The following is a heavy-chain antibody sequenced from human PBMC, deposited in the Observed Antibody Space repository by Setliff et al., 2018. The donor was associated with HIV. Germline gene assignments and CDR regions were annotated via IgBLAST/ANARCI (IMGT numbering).Heavy chain of an antibody. V-gene: IGHV1-69*05. CDR2: MMTIFSTT. Sequence: SVKVSCKSSAGSFSIFAINWVRQAPGQGLEWMGGMMTIFSTTNYARKFQGRVTITTDESTGTAYMELSNLRSEDTVVYYCATEGAGGSYQRASALDVWGQGTMVTVS. CDR3: ATEGAGGSYQRASALDV. CDR1: AGSFSIFA. J-gene: IGHJ3*01. D-gene: IGHD1-26*01.